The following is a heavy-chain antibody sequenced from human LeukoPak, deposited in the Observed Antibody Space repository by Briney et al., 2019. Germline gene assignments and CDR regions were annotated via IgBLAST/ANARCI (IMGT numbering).Heavy chain of an antibody. CDR1: GGSISDNY. CDR3: ARKVVVRGVVWHDY. Sequence: PSETLSLTCTVSGGSISDNYWGWIRQPPGKGLEWIGSIYYSGSTYYNPSLKSRVTISVDTSKNQFSLKLSSVTAADTAVYYCARKVVVRGVVWHDYWGQGTLVTVSS. D-gene: IGHD3-10*01. V-gene: IGHV4-39*07. CDR2: IYYSGST. J-gene: IGHJ4*02.